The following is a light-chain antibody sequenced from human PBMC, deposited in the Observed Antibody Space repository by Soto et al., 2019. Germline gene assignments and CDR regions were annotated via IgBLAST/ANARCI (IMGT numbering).Light chain of an antibody. J-gene: IGKJ2*01. Sequence: EIVLTQSPATLSLSPGERATLSCRASQSVDSNYLAWYQQKPGQAPRLLIYAASSRATGIPDWFSGSGSGTDFTLTISRLEPEDFAVYYCQQYDNSLYTFGQGTKLEIK. CDR2: AAS. CDR3: QQYDNSLYT. CDR1: QSVDSNY. V-gene: IGKV3-20*01.